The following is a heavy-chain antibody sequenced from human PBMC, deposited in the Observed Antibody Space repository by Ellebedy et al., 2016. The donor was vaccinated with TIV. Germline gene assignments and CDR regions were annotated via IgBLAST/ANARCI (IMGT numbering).Heavy chain of an antibody. CDR2: IYYSGST. CDR3: ARDLGSSGWYGFLDY. CDR1: GGSISSYY. D-gene: IGHD6-19*01. Sequence: MPGGSLRLSCTVSGGSISSYYWSWIRQPPGKGLEWIGYIYYSGSTNYNPSLKSRVTISVDTSKNQFSLKLSSVTAADTAVYYCARDLGSSGWYGFLDYWGQGTLVTVSS. V-gene: IGHV4-59*12. J-gene: IGHJ4*02.